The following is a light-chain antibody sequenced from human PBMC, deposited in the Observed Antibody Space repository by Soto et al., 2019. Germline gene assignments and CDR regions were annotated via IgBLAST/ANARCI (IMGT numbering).Light chain of an antibody. Sequence: ESVLTQSPGTLSLSPGERATLSCRASQSVTSSYLAWYQQKPGQAPRLLIYGASRRATGIPDRFSGSGSGTDFTLTIRRLEPEDFAVYYCQQYGRSPPRTFGQGTKLEIK. V-gene: IGKV3-20*01. CDR2: GAS. CDR1: QSVTSSY. J-gene: IGKJ2*01. CDR3: QQYGRSPPRT.